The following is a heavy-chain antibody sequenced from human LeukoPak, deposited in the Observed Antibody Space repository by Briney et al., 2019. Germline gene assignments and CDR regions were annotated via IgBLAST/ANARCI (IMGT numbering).Heavy chain of an antibody. D-gene: IGHD1-1*01. CDR2: IYHSGST. Sequence: NPSETLSLTCAVSGYSTSSGYYWGWIRQPPGKGLEWIGSIYHSGSTYYNPSLKSRVTISVDTSKNQFSLKLSSVTAADTAVYYCARGKVVHLDYYFDYWGQGTLVTVSS. CDR1: GYSTSSGYY. CDR3: ARGKVVHLDYYFDY. J-gene: IGHJ4*02. V-gene: IGHV4-38-2*01.